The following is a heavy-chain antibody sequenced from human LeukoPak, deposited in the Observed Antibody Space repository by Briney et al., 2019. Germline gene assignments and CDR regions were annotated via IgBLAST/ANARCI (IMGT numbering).Heavy chain of an antibody. CDR2: IYYNGAT. D-gene: IGHD3-22*01. Sequence: SETLSLTCTVSGGSISSYYGGWIRQPPGKPLEWIGYIYYNGATGYNPSPTSRVTISVDTSKNQFSLKLTSVTAADTAVYYCARSYDSRGYFYYGMDVWGQGTTVTVSS. J-gene: IGHJ6*02. V-gene: IGHV4-59*01. CDR3: ARSYDSRGYFYYGMDV. CDR1: GGSISSYY.